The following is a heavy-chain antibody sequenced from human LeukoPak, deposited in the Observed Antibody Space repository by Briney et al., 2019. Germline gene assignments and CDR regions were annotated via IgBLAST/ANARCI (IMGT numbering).Heavy chain of an antibody. V-gene: IGHV1-2*02. CDR1: GYTFTAYY. D-gene: IGHD6-25*01. CDR2: INPNSGGT. J-gene: IGHJ5*01. CDR3: TSVRAYSSAWFEY. Sequence: GASVKVSCKASGYTFTAYYIHWVRQAPGQGLEWMGWINPNSGGTNSAQKFQGRVIMTREKSINTAYMELSGLTSADTAVYYCTSVRAYSSAWFEYWGQGALVAVSS.